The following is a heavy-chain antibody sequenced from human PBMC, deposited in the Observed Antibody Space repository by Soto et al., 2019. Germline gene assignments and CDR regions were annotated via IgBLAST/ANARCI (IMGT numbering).Heavy chain of an antibody. CDR2: ISYDGSNK. CDR1: GFTFSSYA. D-gene: IGHD4-17*01. J-gene: IGHJ4*02. Sequence: GGSLRLSCAASGFTFSSYAMHWVRQAPGKGLEWVAVISYDGSNKYYADSVKGRFTISRDNAKNTLYLQMNSLRAEDTAVYYCARVPPGDLDYWGQGTLVTVSS. CDR3: ARVPPGDLDY. V-gene: IGHV3-30*04.